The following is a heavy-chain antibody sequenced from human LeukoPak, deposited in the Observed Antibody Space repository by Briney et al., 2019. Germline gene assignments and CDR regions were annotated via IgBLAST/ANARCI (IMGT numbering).Heavy chain of an antibody. Sequence: PGGSLRLSCAASGFTFSSYWMNWVRQAPGKGLEWVSSISSSSSYIYYADSVKGRFTISRDNAKNSLYLQMNSLRAEDTAVYYCARAKQLVRAFDIWGQGTMVTVSS. D-gene: IGHD6-6*01. CDR3: ARAKQLVRAFDI. V-gene: IGHV3-21*01. J-gene: IGHJ3*02. CDR1: GFTFSSYW. CDR2: ISSSSSYI.